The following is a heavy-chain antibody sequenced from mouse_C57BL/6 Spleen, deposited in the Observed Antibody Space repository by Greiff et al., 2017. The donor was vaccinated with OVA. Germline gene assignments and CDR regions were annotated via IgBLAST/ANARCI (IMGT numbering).Heavy chain of an antibody. Sequence: EVKVEESGPGMVKPSQSLSLTCTVTGYSITSGYDWHWIRHFPGNKLEWMGYISYSGSTNYNPSLKSRISITHDTSKNHFFLKLNSVTTEDTATYYCARDDYPYYAMDYWGQGTSVTVSS. CDR3: ARDDYPYYAMDY. V-gene: IGHV3-1*01. D-gene: IGHD2-4*01. J-gene: IGHJ4*01. CDR2: ISYSGST. CDR1: GYSITSGYD.